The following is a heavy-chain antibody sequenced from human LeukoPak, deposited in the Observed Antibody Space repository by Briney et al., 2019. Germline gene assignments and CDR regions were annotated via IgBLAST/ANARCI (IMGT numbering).Heavy chain of an antibody. D-gene: IGHD3-9*01. Sequence: GGSLRLSCAASGFIFKNNAMNWVRQAPGKGLEWVSVISGGGATTYYADSVKGRFTISRDNSKNTLNLLMNSLRADDTAVYYCAKGGHFDWLLLDYWGQGTLVTVSS. CDR2: ISGGGATT. CDR1: GFIFKNNA. V-gene: IGHV3-23*01. J-gene: IGHJ4*02. CDR3: AKGGHFDWLLLDY.